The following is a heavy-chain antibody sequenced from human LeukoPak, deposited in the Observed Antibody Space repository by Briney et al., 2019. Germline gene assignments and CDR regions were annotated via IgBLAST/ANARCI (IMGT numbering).Heavy chain of an antibody. CDR2: INHSGST. D-gene: IGHD2-21*02. Sequence: SETLSLTCTVSGGSISSSSYYWSWIRQPPGKGLEWIGEINHSGSTNYNPSLKSRVTTSVDTSKNQFSLKLSSVTAADTAVYYCARGRALNIVVVTANRYYFDYWGQGTLVTVSS. V-gene: IGHV4-39*07. CDR1: GGSISSSSYY. J-gene: IGHJ4*02. CDR3: ARGRALNIVVVTANRYYFDY.